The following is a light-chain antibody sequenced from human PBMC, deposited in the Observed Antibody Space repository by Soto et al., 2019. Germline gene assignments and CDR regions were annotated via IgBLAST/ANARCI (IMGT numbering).Light chain of an antibody. Sequence: DIQMTQSPSSLSASVGDRVTVSCRASQSINSYLNWYQQKPGKAPTLLIYSASSLEEGVPSRFSAGGSGTENTLTIGSLQPEGFATYSCQQTYTTPYTVGQGTRLEIK. J-gene: IGKJ2*01. CDR1: QSINSY. CDR3: QQTYTTPYT. V-gene: IGKV1-39*01. CDR2: SAS.